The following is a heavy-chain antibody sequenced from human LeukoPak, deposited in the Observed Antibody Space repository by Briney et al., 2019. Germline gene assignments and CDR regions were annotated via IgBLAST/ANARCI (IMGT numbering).Heavy chain of an antibody. Sequence: GSLRLSCAASGFTFSSYAMSWVRQAPGKGLEWVSAISGSGGSTYYADSVKGRFTISRDNSKNTLYLQMNSLRAEDTAVYYCAKALLGFRAYGMDVWGQGTTVTVSS. D-gene: IGHD2-8*02. V-gene: IGHV3-23*01. CDR1: GFTFSSYA. CDR2: ISGSGGST. J-gene: IGHJ6*02. CDR3: AKALLGFRAYGMDV.